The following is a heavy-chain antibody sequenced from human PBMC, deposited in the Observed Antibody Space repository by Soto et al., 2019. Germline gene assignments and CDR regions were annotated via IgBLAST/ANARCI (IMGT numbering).Heavy chain of an antibody. J-gene: IGHJ5*02. CDR2: ISRSSSYI. CDR1: GFTFSSYS. Sequence: PGGFLRLSCAASGFTFSSYSMNWVRQAPGKGLEWVSSISRSSSYIYYADSVKGRFTISRDNAKNSLYLQMNSLRAEDTAVYYCARANGIAARRNWFDPWGQGTLVTVSS. V-gene: IGHV3-21*01. D-gene: IGHD6-6*01. CDR3: ARANGIAARRNWFDP.